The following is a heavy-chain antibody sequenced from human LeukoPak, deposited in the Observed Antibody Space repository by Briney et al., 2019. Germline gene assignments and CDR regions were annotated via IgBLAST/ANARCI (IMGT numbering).Heavy chain of an antibody. CDR3: AKTDLYDRNWFDP. CDR1: GGTFSSYA. J-gene: IGHJ5*02. Sequence: ASVKVSCKASGGTFSSYAISWVRQAPGRGLEWMGGIIPIFGTANYAQKFQGRVTITADESTSTAYMELSSLRSEDTAVYYCAKTDLYDRNWFDPWGQGTLVTVSS. D-gene: IGHD3-16*01. V-gene: IGHV1-69*13. CDR2: IIPIFGTA.